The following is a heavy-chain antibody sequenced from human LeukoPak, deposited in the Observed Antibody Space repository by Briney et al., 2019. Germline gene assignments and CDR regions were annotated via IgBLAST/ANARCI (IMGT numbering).Heavy chain of an antibody. J-gene: IGHJ4*02. CDR1: GYTFTSYA. D-gene: IGHD3-22*01. Sequence: ASVKVSCKASGYTFTSYAMNWVRQAPGQGLEWMGWINTNTGDPTYAQGFTGRFVFSLDTSVSTAYLQISSLKAEDTAVYYCARDYYDSSGYYYIPLFDYWGQGTLVTVSS. V-gene: IGHV7-4-1*02. CDR2: INTNTGDP. CDR3: ARDYYDSSGYYYIPLFDY.